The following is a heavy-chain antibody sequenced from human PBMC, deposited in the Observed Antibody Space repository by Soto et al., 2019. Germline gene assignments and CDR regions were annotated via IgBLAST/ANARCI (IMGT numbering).Heavy chain of an antibody. J-gene: IGHJ6*02. CDR3: AREDYGIVGATTHYYYYYGMDV. Sequence: SETLSLTCTVSGGSISSSSYYWGWIRQPPGKGLEWIGSIYYSGSTYYNPSLKSRVTISVDTSKNQFSLKLSSVTAADTAVYYCAREDYGIVGATTHYYYYYGMDVWGQGTTVTISS. V-gene: IGHV4-39*01. CDR2: IYYSGST. CDR1: GGSISSSSYY. D-gene: IGHD1-26*01.